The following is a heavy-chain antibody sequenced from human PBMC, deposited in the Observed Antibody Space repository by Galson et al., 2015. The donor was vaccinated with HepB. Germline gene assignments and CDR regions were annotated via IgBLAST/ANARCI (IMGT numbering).Heavy chain of an antibody. CDR3: AKLSLRMRYDSSGQGVAFDI. Sequence: SLRLSCAASGFTFSSYAMSWVRQAPGKGLEWVSAISGSGGSTYYADSVKGRFTISRDNSKNTLYLQMNSLRAEDTAVYYCAKLSLRMRYDSSGQGVAFDIWGQGTMVTVSS. V-gene: IGHV3-23*01. CDR1: GFTFSSYA. J-gene: IGHJ3*02. CDR2: ISGSGGST. D-gene: IGHD3-22*01.